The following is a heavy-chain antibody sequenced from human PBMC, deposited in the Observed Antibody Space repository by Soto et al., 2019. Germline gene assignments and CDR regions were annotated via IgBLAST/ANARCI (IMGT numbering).Heavy chain of an antibody. CDR3: ARDLRVLGSPVTHFDY. J-gene: IGHJ4*02. Sequence: SETLSLTCTVSGGSISSYYWSWIRQPPGKGLEWIGYIYYSGSTNYNPSLKSRVTISVDPSKNQFSLKLSSVTAADTAVYYCARDLRVLGSPVTHFDYWGQGTLVTVSS. D-gene: IGHD3-10*01. CDR2: IYYSGST. V-gene: IGHV4-59*01. CDR1: GGSISSYY.